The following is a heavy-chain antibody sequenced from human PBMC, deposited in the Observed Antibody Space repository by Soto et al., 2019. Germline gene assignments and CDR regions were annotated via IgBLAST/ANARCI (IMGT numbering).Heavy chain of an antibody. Sequence: TLSLSGTVAGGYMSSGGYYWSWIRQHPGKGLEWIGYIYYSGSTYYNPSLKSRVTISVDTSKNQFSLKLSSVTAADTAVYYCARDLGPEGHRWYSYSGHYYGMDVWGQGTTVTVSS. CDR2: IYYSGST. CDR1: GGYMSSGGYY. D-gene: IGHD1-26*01. V-gene: IGHV4-31*02. CDR3: ARDLGPEGHRWYSYSGHYYGMDV. J-gene: IGHJ6*02.